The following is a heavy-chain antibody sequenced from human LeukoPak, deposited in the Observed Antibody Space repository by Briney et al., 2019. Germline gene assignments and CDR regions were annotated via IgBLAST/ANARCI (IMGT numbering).Heavy chain of an antibody. V-gene: IGHV4-34*01. CDR3: ARGRVGDYAYFDY. Sequence: SETLSLTCTVSGGSISSFYWSWIRQPPGKGLEWIGEINHSGSTNYNPSLKSRVTISVDTSKNQFSLKLSSVTAADTAVYYCARGRVGDYAYFDYWGQGTLVTVSS. CDR1: GGSISSFY. J-gene: IGHJ4*02. D-gene: IGHD4-17*01. CDR2: INHSGST.